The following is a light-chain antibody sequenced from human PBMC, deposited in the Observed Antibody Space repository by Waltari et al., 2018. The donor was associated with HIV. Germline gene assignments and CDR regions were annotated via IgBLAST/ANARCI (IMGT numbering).Light chain of an antibody. V-gene: IGLV2-14*01. Sequence: QSALTQPASVSGSPGQSITIHCTGTSSDIGAHNYVPWYRQHPSKAPKLIVYDVGTRPSVVSNRVSGSKSGNTASLTISGLQAEDEADYYCTSYIHPTIRVFGGGTKLTVL. J-gene: IGLJ2*01. CDR1: SSDIGAHNY. CDR3: TSYIHPTIRV. CDR2: DVG.